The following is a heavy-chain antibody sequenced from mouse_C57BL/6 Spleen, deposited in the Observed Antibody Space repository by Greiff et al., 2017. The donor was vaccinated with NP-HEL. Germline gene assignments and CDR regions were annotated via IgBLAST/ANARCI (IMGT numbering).Heavy chain of an antibody. D-gene: IGHD4-1*01. V-gene: IGHV1-47*01. CDR3: ARKTGTGGYFDY. CDR2: FHPYNDDT. Sequence: QVHVKQSGAELVKPGASVKMSCKASGYTFTTYPIEWMKQNHGKSLEWIGNFHPYNDDTKYNEKFKGKATLTVEKSSSTVYLELSRLTSDDSAVYYCARKTGTGGYFDYWGQGTTLTVSS. CDR1: GYTFTTYP. J-gene: IGHJ2*01.